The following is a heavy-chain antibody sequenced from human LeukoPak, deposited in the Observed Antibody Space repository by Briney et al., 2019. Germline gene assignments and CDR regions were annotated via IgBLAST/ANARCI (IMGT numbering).Heavy chain of an antibody. CDR1: GGTFSSYA. V-gene: IGHV1-8*03. Sequence: ASVKVSCKASGGTFSSYAISWVRQAPGQGLEWMGWMNPNSGNTGYAQKFQGRVTITRNTSISTAYMELSSLRSEDTAVYYCARFMIMFGGDPHFDYWGQGTLVTVSS. J-gene: IGHJ4*02. CDR3: ARFMIMFGGDPHFDY. CDR2: MNPNSGNT. D-gene: IGHD3-16*01.